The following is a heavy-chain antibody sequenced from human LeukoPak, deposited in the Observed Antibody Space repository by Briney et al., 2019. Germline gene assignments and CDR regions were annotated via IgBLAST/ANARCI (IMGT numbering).Heavy chain of an antibody. J-gene: IGHJ4*02. V-gene: IGHV4-34*01. CDR3: ARGSRGYRPH. CDR2: INHSGST. D-gene: IGHD5-12*01. Sequence: PSETLSLTCAVYGGSLSGYYWSWIRQPPGKGLEWIGEINHSGSTNYNPSLKSRVTISVDTSKNQFSLKLSSVTAADTAVYYCARGSRGYRPHWGQGTLVTVSS. CDR1: GGSLSGYY.